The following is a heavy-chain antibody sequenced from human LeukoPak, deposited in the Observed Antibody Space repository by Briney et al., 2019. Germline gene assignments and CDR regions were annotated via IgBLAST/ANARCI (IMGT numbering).Heavy chain of an antibody. D-gene: IGHD5-24*01. V-gene: IGHV4-61*02. CDR2: IYTSGST. CDR3: ASTLRWLSFDK. J-gene: IGHJ4*02. CDR1: GGSISSGSYY. Sequence: PSETLSLTCTVSGGSISSGSYYWSWIRQPAGKGLEWIGRIYTSGSTNYSPSLKSRVTISVDTSKNQFSLKLSSVTAADTAVYYCASTLRWLSFDKWGQGTLVTVSS.